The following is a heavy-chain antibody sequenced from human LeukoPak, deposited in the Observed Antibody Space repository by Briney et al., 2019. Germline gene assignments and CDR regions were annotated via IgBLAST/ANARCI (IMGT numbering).Heavy chain of an antibody. CDR2: INSDGSST. V-gene: IGHV3-74*01. D-gene: IGHD3-10*01. Sequence: GGSLRLSCAASGFTFSSYWMHWVRQAPGKGLVWVSRINSDGSSTSYADSVKGRFTISRDNAKNTLYLQMNSVRAEDTAVYYCAKDGSGIHPLDYWGQGTLVTVSS. CDR3: AKDGSGIHPLDY. CDR1: GFTFSSYW. J-gene: IGHJ4*02.